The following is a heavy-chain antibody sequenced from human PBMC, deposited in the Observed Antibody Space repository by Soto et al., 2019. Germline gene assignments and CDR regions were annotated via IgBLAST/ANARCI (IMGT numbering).Heavy chain of an antibody. D-gene: IGHD6-13*01. CDR2: ISSSSSTI. V-gene: IGHV3-48*02. CDR3: ARDSIAAAGTRWFDP. Sequence: EVQLVESGGGLVQPGGSLRLSCAASGFTFSSYSMNWVRQAPGKGLEWVSYISSSSSTIYYADSVKGRFTISRDNAKNSLYLQMNSLGDEDTAVYYCARDSIAAAGTRWFDPWGQGTLVTVSS. CDR1: GFTFSSYS. J-gene: IGHJ5*02.